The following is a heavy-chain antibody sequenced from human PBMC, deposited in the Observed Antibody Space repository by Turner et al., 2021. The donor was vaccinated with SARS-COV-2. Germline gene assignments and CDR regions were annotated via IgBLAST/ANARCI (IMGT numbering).Heavy chain of an antibody. CDR2: IYHTGST. D-gene: IGHD1-26*01. J-gene: IGHJ3*01. CDR3: VRVDGLVGAFDV. V-gene: IGHV4-4*02. Sequence: QESGPRLFEPSGTLSLTCSVAGVPVTTSSGWGWVRKAPGKCLEWIGEIYHTGSTNSNPSLRTRLSMTLDRAHNQYSLNLESMTAADTAVYYCVRVDGLVGAFDVWGQGTEVTVPS. CDR1: GVPVTTSSG.